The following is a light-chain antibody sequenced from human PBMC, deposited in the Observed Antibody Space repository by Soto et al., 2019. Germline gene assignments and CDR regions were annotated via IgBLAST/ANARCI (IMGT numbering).Light chain of an antibody. CDR2: GAS. V-gene: IGKV1-33*01. CDR1: QDISNY. Sequence: DIQMTQSPSSLSASVGDRVTITCQASQDISNYLNWYQQIPGQAPKLLIYGASNLETGVPSRFSGSASGKDFSFTISSLQPEDIATYYCQQYDNLPFTFGPGTKVDIK. CDR3: QQYDNLPFT. J-gene: IGKJ3*01.